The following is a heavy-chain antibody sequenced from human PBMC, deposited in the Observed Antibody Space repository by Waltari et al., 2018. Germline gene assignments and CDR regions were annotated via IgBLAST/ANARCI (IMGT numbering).Heavy chain of an antibody. D-gene: IGHD3-22*01. V-gene: IGHV3-33*01. CDR1: GFTFSSYG. J-gene: IGHJ4*02. Sequence: QVQLVESGGGVVQPGRSLRLSCAASGFTFSSYGMHWVRQAPGKGLEWVAVIWYDGSNKYYADSVKGRFTISRDNSKNTLYLQMNSLRAEDTAVYYCARDPGITMIVVATNFDYWGQGTLVTVSS. CDR3: ARDPGITMIVVATNFDY. CDR2: IWYDGSNK.